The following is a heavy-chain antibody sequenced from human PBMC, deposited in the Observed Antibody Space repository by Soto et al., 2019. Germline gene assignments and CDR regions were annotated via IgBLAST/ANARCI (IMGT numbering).Heavy chain of an antibody. Sequence: EVQLVESGGGLVQPGGSLRLSCAVSGFTVSSDYMSWVRQAPGKGLEWVSVFYSGGSTYYADSVKGRFTISRDTSKNTLYLQMKSLRAEDTAVYYCARHDWFDPWGQGTLVTVSS. CDR1: GFTVSSDY. CDR2: FYSGGST. J-gene: IGHJ5*02. V-gene: IGHV3-66*04. CDR3: ARHDWFDP.